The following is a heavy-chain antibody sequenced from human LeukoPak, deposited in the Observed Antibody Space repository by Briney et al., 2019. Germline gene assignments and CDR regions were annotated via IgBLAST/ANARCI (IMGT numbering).Heavy chain of an antibody. Sequence: SVKVSCKASGGTFSSYTISWVRQAPGQGLEWMGRIIPILGIANYAQKFQGRVTITADKSTSTAYMELSRLRSDDTAVYYCARAPAAGNWFDPWGQGTLVTVSS. V-gene: IGHV1-69*02. CDR3: ARAPAAGNWFDP. J-gene: IGHJ5*02. CDR2: IIPILGIA. CDR1: GGTFSSYT. D-gene: IGHD6-13*01.